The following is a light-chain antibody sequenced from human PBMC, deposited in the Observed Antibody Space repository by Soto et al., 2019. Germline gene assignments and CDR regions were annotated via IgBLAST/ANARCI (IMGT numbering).Light chain of an antibody. CDR3: QQSYSTPIT. CDR1: HSISNY. V-gene: IGKV1-39*01. J-gene: IGKJ5*01. Sequence: IHMTQAPSSLSASVVYRVTISFLSSHSISNYLNWYQHRPGKAPNLLISGATSLQSGVPSRFSGSESGTHFSLIISSLQPEDSATYYCQQSYSTPITFGQGTRLEIK. CDR2: GAT.